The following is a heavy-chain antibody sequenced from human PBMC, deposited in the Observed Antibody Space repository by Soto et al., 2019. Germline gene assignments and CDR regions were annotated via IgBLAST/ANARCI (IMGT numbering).Heavy chain of an antibody. J-gene: IGHJ4*02. CDR2: ISGAGGST. CDR1: GLTFRSYA. CDR3: AKGYDILTGLFDY. Sequence: PGGSLRLSCAASGLTFRSYAMSWVRQAPGKGLEWVSAISGAGGSTYYADSVKGRFTISRDNSKDTLYLQMNSLRAEDTAVYYCAKGYDILTGLFDYWGQGTLVTVSS. D-gene: IGHD3-9*01. V-gene: IGHV3-23*01.